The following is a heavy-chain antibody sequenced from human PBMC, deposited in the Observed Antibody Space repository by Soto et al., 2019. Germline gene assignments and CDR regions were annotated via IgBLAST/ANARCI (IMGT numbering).Heavy chain of an antibody. CDR2: IIPIFGTA. D-gene: IGHD3-3*01. Sequence: ASVKVSCKASGGTFSSYAISWVRQAPGQGLEWMGGIIPIFGTANYAQKFQGRVTITADESTSTAYMELSSLRSEDTAVYYCARAGGTGGFWSGYYPKGAYYYYYGMDVWGQGTTVTVSS. V-gene: IGHV1-69*13. J-gene: IGHJ6*02. CDR3: ARAGGTGGFWSGYYPKGAYYYYYGMDV. CDR1: GGTFSSYA.